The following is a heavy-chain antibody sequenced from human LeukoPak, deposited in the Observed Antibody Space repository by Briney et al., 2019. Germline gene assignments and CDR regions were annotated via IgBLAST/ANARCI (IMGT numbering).Heavy chain of an antibody. CDR2: IYYSGST. J-gene: IGHJ4*02. Sequence: SETLSLTCTVSGGPISSHYWSWIRQPPGKGLEWIGYIYYSGSTTYKPSLKSRVTISIDTSKNQFSLKLSSVTAADTAVYYCARDLNGGSHFDYWGQGALVTVSS. V-gene: IGHV4-59*11. CDR1: GGPISSHY. CDR3: ARDLNGGSHFDY. D-gene: IGHD4-23*01.